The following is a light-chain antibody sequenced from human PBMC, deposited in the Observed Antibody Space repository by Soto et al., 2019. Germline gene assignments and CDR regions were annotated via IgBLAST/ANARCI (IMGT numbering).Light chain of an antibody. CDR1: QSVRSK. J-gene: IGKJ1*01. CDR3: QQYNNWPRT. Sequence: EIVLTQSPGTLSLSPGERAPLSCRAGQSVRSKYFVWFQQKPGQAPRLLLYGASTRATGIPARFSGSGSGTEFTLTISSLQSEDFAVYYCQQYNNWPRTFGQGTKVDIK. V-gene: IGKV3-15*01. CDR2: GAS.